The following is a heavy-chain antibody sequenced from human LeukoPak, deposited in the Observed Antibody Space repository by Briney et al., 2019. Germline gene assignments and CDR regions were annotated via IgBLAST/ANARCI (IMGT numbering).Heavy chain of an antibody. V-gene: IGHV4-34*01. CDR3: ARAPGYCSSTSCPA. J-gene: IGHJ5*02. CDR2: INHSGST. Sequence: SETLSLTCAVYGGSFSGYYWSWIRQPPGKGLEWIGEINHSGSTNYNPALKSRVTISVDTSRNQFSLKLSSVTAADTSVYYCARAPGYCSSTSCPAWGQGTLVTVSS. D-gene: IGHD2-2*01. CDR1: GGSFSGYY.